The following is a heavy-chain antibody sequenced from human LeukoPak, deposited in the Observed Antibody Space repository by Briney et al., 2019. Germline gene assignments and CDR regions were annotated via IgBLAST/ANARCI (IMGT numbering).Heavy chain of an antibody. D-gene: IGHD3-10*01. CDR2: IKEDGSEK. CDR1: GFTSSSYW. V-gene: IGHV3-7*03. Sequence: PGGSLRLSCAASGFTSSSYWMSWVRQAPGKGLEWVANIKEDGSEKYYVDSVKGRFIISRDNAKKSLYLQMNSLRAEDTAVYYCARFGSGTYYYYYGMDVWGQGTTVTVSS. J-gene: IGHJ6*02. CDR3: ARFGSGTYYYYYGMDV.